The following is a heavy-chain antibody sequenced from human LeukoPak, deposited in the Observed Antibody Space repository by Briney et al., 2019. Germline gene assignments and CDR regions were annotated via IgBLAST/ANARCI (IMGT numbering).Heavy chain of an antibody. D-gene: IGHD6-13*01. Sequence: GGSLRLSCAASGFTFSSYAMNWVRQAPGKGLEWVSGISGNGGSTYYADSVEGRFTISRDNSKNTLNLQMDSLRAHDTAVYYCAKAVPVTHTGAAGNFDYWGQGTLVTVSS. CDR2: ISGNGGST. V-gene: IGHV3-23*01. CDR1: GFTFSSYA. J-gene: IGHJ4*02. CDR3: AKAVPVTHTGAAGNFDY.